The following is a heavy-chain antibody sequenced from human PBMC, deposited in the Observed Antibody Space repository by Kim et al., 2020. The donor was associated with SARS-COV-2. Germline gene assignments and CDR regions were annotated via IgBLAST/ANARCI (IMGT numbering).Heavy chain of an antibody. Sequence: ANYAQKFQGRVTITADESTSTAYMELSSLRSEDTAVYYCARAEIAAAVDYWGQGTLVTVSS. CDR2: A. CDR3: ARAEIAAAVDY. D-gene: IGHD6-13*01. V-gene: IGHV1-69*01. J-gene: IGHJ4*02.